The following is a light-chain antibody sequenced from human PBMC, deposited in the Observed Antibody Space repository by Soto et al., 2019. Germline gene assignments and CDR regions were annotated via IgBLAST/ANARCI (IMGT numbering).Light chain of an antibody. J-gene: IGKJ1*01. CDR1: QSVSSN. CDR2: DAS. Sequence: EIVMTPSPATLSVSPGGRAPLPCRASQSVSSNLAWYQQKPGQTPRLLIYDASTRATGIPARFSGSGSGTEFTLTISSLQSEDFAVYYCQQYNNWPWTFGQGTKVDIK. V-gene: IGKV3-15*01. CDR3: QQYNNWPWT.